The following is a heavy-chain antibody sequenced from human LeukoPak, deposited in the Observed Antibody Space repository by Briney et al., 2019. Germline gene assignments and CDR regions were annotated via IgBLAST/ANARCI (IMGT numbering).Heavy chain of an antibody. V-gene: IGHV3-21*01. CDR2: IAASSTAI. J-gene: IGHJ4*02. CDR1: GFTFNTYT. D-gene: IGHD3-9*01. CDR3: ARTYYDILTGYNPYFDY. Sequence: GGSLRLSCAASGFTFNTYTMNWVRQAPGKGLEWVSSIAASSTAIYSADSVKGRFTISRDNAKNFLYLQMNSLRAEDTAVYYCARTYYDILTGYNPYFDYWGQGILVTVSS.